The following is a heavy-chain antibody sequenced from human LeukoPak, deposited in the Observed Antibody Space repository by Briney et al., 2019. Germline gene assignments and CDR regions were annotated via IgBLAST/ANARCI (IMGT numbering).Heavy chain of an antibody. CDR3: ARVGPSNFDY. V-gene: IGHV4-4*02. D-gene: IGHD3-16*01. CDR2: IYYSGST. J-gene: IGHJ4*02. CDR1: GGSISSSNW. Sequence: SGTLSLTCAVSGGSISSSNWWSWVRQPPGKGLEWIGYIYYSGSTYYNPSLKSRVTISVDTSMNQFSLKLSSVTAADTAVYYCARVGPSNFDYWGQGTLVTVSS.